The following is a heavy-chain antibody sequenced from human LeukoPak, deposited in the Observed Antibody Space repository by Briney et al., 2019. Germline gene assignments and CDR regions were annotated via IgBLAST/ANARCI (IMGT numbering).Heavy chain of an antibody. CDR2: ISSSGSTI. J-gene: IGHJ4*02. Sequence: GGSLRLSCAASGFTFSSYEMNWVRQAPGKGLEWVSYISSSGSTIYYADSVKGRFTISRDNAKNSLYLQMNSLGAEDTAVYYCARDVTRGGATSNFDYWGQGTLVTVSS. CDR1: GFTFSSYE. CDR3: ARDVTRGGATSNFDY. D-gene: IGHD1-26*01. V-gene: IGHV3-48*03.